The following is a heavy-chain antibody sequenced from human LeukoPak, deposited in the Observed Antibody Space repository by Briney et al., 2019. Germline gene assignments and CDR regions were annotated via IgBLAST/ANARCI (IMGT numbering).Heavy chain of an antibody. CDR1: GYTFTSYG. V-gene: IGHV1-18*01. Sequence: GASVKVSCKASGYTFTSYGISWVRQAPGQGLEWMGWISAYNGNTNYAQKLQGRVTMTTDTSTSTAYMELRSLRSDDTAVYYCARDGPHLYSYGLYYFDYWGQATLVTVSS. J-gene: IGHJ4*02. CDR2: ISAYNGNT. D-gene: IGHD5-18*01. CDR3: ARDGPHLYSYGLYYFDY.